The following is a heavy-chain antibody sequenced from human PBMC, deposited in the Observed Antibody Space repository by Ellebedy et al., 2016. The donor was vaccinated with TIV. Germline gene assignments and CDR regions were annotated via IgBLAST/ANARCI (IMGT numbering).Heavy chain of an antibody. CDR2: IYTSGST. J-gene: IGHJ6*03. V-gene: IGHV4-4*07. D-gene: IGHD3-10*01. CDR3: ARINYYGSGSYYSEGSYYYMDV. CDR1: GGSISSYY. Sequence: SETLSLTXTVSGGSISSYYWSWIRQPAGKGLEWIGRIYTSGSTNYNPSLKSRVTMSVDTSKNQFSLKLSSVTAADTAVYYCARINYYGSGSYYSEGSYYYMDVWGKGTTVTVSS.